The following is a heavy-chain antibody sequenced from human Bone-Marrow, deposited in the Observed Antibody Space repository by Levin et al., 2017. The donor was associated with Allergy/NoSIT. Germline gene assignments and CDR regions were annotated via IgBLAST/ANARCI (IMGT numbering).Heavy chain of an antibody. CDR3: ARGVEMATILFDY. CDR1: GYTFTSYA. CDR2: INAGNGNT. J-gene: IGHJ4*02. D-gene: IGHD5-24*01. V-gene: IGHV1-3*01. Sequence: ASVKVSCKASGYTFTSYAMHWVRQAPGQRLEWMGWINAGNGNTKYSQKFQGRVTITRDTSASTAYMELSSLRSEDTAVYYCARGVEMATILFDYWGQGTLVTVSS.